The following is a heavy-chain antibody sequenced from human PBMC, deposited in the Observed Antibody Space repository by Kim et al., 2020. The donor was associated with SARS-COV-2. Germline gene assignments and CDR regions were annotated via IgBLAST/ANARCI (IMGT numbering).Heavy chain of an antibody. Sequence: GGSLRLSCAASGFTFTAYSMHWVRQAPGKGLVWVSRINGDGRSITYADSVKGRFTISKDDAETTLYLQMNSLRAEDTGVYYCARARFDHWGQGTLVTVSS. CDR2: INGDGRSI. CDR3: ARARFDH. J-gene: IGHJ5*02. CDR1: GFTFTAYS. V-gene: IGHV3-74*03.